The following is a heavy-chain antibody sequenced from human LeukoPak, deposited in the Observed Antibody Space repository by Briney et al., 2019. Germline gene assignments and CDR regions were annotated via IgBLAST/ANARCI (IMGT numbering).Heavy chain of an antibody. Sequence: ASVKVSCKASGYTFTSYGISWVRQAPGQGLEWMGWISAYNGNTNYAQKLQGRVTMTTDTSTSTAYMELRSLRSDDTAVYYCARSYYYGSGSYYLPYYFDYWGQGTLVTVSS. CDR3: ARSYYYGSGSYYLPYYFDY. V-gene: IGHV1-18*01. CDR2: ISAYNGNT. J-gene: IGHJ4*02. D-gene: IGHD3-10*01. CDR1: GYTFTSYG.